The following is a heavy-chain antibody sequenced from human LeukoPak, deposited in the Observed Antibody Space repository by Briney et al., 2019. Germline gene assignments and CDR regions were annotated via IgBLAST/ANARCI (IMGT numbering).Heavy chain of an antibody. CDR3: ATVPVPLYGMDV. CDR1: GYTLTELS. CDR2: FDPEDGET. V-gene: IGHV1-24*01. D-gene: IGHD2-2*01. J-gene: IGHJ6*02. Sequence: ASVKVSCKVSGYTLTELSMHWVRQAPGKGLEWMGGFDPEDGETIYAQKFQGRVTMTEDTSTDTAYMELSSLRSEDTAVYYYATVPVPLYGMDVWGQGTTVTVSS.